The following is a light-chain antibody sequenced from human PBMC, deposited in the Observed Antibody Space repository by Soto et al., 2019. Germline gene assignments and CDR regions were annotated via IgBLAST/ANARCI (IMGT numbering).Light chain of an antibody. CDR2: DAS. J-gene: IGKJ4*01. CDR1: QSVSTR. V-gene: IGKV1-5*01. Sequence: DIQMTQSPSTLPASVGDRVTITCRASQSVSTRLAWYQQKPGKAPKVLIYDASSWAGGVPSRFTGSGSGTEFTLTISSLQPDDFATYYCQQYRSFSPLTFGGGTKVDIK. CDR3: QQYRSFSPLT.